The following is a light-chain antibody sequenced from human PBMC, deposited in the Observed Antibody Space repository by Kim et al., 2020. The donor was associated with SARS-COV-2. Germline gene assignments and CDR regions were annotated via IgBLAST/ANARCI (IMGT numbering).Light chain of an antibody. Sequence: DIQMTQSPSFVSASVGDRVTISCRASQDFRSWLSWYQQRPGQAPRLLIYAAYNLQTGVLSRFSGSGSGTDFTLTISSLQPEDFATYYCQQTNNFPYTFGQGTKLEI. CDR3: QQTNNFPYT. J-gene: IGKJ2*01. V-gene: IGKV1-12*01. CDR1: QDFRSW. CDR2: AAY.